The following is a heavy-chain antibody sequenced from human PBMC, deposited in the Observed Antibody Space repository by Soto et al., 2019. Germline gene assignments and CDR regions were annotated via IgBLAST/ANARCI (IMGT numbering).Heavy chain of an antibody. J-gene: IGHJ4*02. CDR1: GYTFTTYG. CDR2: ISAHNGNT. CDR3: ARGRYGDY. V-gene: IGHV1-18*01. Sequence: QVHLVQSGAEVKKPGASVKVSCKGSGYTFTTYGITWVRQAPGQGLEWMGWISAHNGNTNYAQKLQGRVTVTRDTSTSTAYMELRSLSSDDTAVYYCARGRYGDYWGQGALVTVSS. D-gene: IGHD1-1*01.